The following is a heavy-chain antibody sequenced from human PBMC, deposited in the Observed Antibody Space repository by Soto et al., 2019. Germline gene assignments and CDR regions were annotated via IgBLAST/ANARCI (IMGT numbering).Heavy chain of an antibody. CDR1: GGTFSSYA. CDR3: AGEKAAAGKKLCYFAY. D-gene: IGHD6-13*01. Sequence: QVQLVQSGAEVKKPGSSVKVSCKASGGTFSSYAISWVRQAPGQGLEWMGGIIPIFGTANYAQKFQGRVTITADESTSTAYMELSSLRSEDTAVYYCAGEKAAAGKKLCYFAYWGQGTLVTVSS. J-gene: IGHJ4*02. V-gene: IGHV1-69*01. CDR2: IIPIFGTA.